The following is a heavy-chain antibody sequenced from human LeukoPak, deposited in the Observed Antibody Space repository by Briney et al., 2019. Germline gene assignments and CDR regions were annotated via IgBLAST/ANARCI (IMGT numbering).Heavy chain of an antibody. D-gene: IGHD3-22*01. CDR3: ARGNTMIIVISPGAFDI. Sequence: LRESQKISCKGSGYSFTSYWIGWVRQMPGKGLEWMGIIYPGDSDTRYSPSFQGQVTISADKSISTAYLQWSSLKASDTAMYYCARGNTMIIVISPGAFDIWGQGTMVTVSS. V-gene: IGHV5-51*01. J-gene: IGHJ3*02. CDR1: GYSFTSYW. CDR2: IYPGDSDT.